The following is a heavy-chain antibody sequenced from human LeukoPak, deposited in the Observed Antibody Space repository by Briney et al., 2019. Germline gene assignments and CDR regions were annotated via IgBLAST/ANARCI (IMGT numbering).Heavy chain of an antibody. V-gene: IGHV3-7*01. CDR1: GFTFSSYW. Sequence: GGSLRLSCAASGFTFSSYWMSWVRQAPGKGLEWVANIKQDGSEKYYVDSVKGRFTISRDNAKNSLYLQMNSLRAEDTAVYYCARRAFDLGELSLYLWSFDYWGQGTLVTVSS. J-gene: IGHJ4*02. D-gene: IGHD3-16*02. CDR2: IKQDGSEK. CDR3: ARRAFDLGELSLYLWSFDY.